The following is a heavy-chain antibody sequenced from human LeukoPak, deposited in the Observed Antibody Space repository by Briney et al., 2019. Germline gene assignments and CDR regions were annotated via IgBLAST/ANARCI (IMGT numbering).Heavy chain of an antibody. V-gene: IGHV4-4*07. CDR3: VQDGPLRSDY. J-gene: IGHJ4*02. Sequence: SETLSLTCTVSGASISTYYWSWTRQPAGKGLEWVGRIFASGNTNYNPSLESRIAMSVDTSKNQFSLNLSSVTAADTAIYYCVQDGPLRSDYWGQGTLVTVSS. CDR1: GASISTYY. D-gene: IGHD3-16*01. CDR2: IFASGNT.